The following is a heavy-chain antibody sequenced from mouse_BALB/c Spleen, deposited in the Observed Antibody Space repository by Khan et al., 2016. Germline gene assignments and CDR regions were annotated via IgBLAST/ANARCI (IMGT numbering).Heavy chain of an antibody. CDR3: ARWLLGAMDY. Sequence: QIQLVQSGAELMKPGASVKISCKATGYTFSTYWIEWVKQRPGHGLEWIGEILPGSGSATYNEKFKDKATFTAETSSNTAYMQIRRLTSEDSAVYYCARWLLGAMDYWGQGTSVTVSS. CDR2: ILPGSGSA. CDR1: GYTFSTYW. V-gene: IGHV1-9*01. D-gene: IGHD2-3*01. J-gene: IGHJ4*01.